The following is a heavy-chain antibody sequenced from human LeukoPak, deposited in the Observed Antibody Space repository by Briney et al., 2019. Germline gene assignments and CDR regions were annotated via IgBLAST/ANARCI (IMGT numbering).Heavy chain of an antibody. D-gene: IGHD3-22*01. CDR1: GFTFSDNA. CDR3: AKHLGGNYFDRPFDY. V-gene: IGHV3-23*01. J-gene: IGHJ4*02. CDR2: ISSGGNT. Sequence: GGSLRLSCAASGFTFSDNAMTWVRQAPGKGLEWVAVISSGGNTKYADSEKGRFSISRDNSKNTLYLQMNSLRAEDTAVYYCAKHLGGNYFDRPFDYWGQGTLVTVSS.